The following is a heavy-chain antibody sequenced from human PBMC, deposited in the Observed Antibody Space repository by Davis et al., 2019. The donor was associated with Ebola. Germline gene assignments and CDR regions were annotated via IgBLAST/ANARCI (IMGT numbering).Heavy chain of an antibody. CDR2: IRYDGSNK. CDR1: GFTFSSYG. D-gene: IGHD6-19*01. V-gene: IGHV3-30*02. J-gene: IGHJ1*01. CDR3: AKDRRRQAGSVFQH. Sequence: GESLKISCAASGFTFSSYGMHWVRQAPGKGLEWVAFIRYDGSNKYYGASVKGRFTISRDTSKNTLYLQMNSLRAEDTAVYYCAKDRRRQAGSVFQHWGQGTLVTVSS.